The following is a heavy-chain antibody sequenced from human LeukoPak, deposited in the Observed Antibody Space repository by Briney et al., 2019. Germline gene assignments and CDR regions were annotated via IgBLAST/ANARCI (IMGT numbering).Heavy chain of an antibody. CDR1: GGPISSYY. J-gene: IGHJ4*02. Sequence: PSETLSLTCTASGGPISSYYWTWIRRPPGKGLEGFGYIYCSGSPNSNPLLKSRVTISVDTSKNQFSLKLSSVTAADTAVYYCARGRRNTVAVLDYWGQGTLVTVSS. D-gene: IGHD4-23*01. CDR3: ARGRRNTVAVLDY. V-gene: IGHV4-59*01. CDR2: IYCSGSP.